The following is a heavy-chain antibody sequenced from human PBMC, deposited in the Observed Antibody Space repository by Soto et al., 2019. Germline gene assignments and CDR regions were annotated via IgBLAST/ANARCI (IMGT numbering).Heavy chain of an antibody. CDR1: GYAFTSYH. CDR2: IKPGGGST. D-gene: IGHD4-4*01. V-gene: IGHV1-46*01. J-gene: IGHJ3*02. CDR3: ARELATITRDAFDI. Sequence: QVQLLQSGAEVRKPGASVKVSCKASGYAFTSYHRHWVRQAPGKGPEWMGIIKPGGGSTSYAQQLRGRLTMTRDTSRSTVYMEMNSLRSEDTAVYYCARELATITRDAFDIWGQGTRVTVSS.